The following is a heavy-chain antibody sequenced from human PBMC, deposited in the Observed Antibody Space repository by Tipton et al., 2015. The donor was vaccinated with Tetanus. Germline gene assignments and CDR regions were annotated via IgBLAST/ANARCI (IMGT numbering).Heavy chain of an antibody. CDR3: ARAPNRISRAYDH. J-gene: IGHJ5*02. V-gene: IGHV1-46*04. D-gene: IGHD2-21*01. CDR1: GYTFTHYY. Sequence: QSGAEVKKPGASVKVSCKTSGYTFTHYYLHWVRQAPGQGLEWMGMIYPSDGSTSYAQKLQGRVTMTRDTPTSTVYMELSSLRSEDTAVYYCARAPNRISRAYDHWGQGTHITVSS. CDR2: IYPSDGST.